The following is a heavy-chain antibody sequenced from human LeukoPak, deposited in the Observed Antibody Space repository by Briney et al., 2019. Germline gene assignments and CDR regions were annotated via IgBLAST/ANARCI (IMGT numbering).Heavy chain of an antibody. Sequence: GGSLRLSCAASGFTFSSYGMHWVRQAPGKGLEWVAFIQSDGSDQYYADSGKGRLSISRDNSKNTLYLQMNSLRTEDTAVYYCAKRDGYNSGPFDYWGQGTLVTVSS. D-gene: IGHD5-24*01. V-gene: IGHV3-30*02. CDR2: IQSDGSDQ. CDR3: AKRDGYNSGPFDY. CDR1: GFTFSSYG. J-gene: IGHJ4*02.